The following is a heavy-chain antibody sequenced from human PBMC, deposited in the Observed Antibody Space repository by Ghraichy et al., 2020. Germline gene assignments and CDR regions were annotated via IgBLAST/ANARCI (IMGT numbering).Heavy chain of an antibody. J-gene: IGHJ5*02. Sequence: SETLSLTCAVPGGSISSGGSSWIWIRQPPGNRLEWIGYIYQSGSTYYNPSLKSRVTIPVDRPKNQFSLKLSSVTAADTAVYYCARGSPCIYGDSIWTIWFDAWGQGTLVPGSS. CDR3: ARGSPCIYGDSIWTIWFDA. CDR2: IYQSGST. D-gene: IGHD4-17*01. V-gene: IGHV4-30-2*01. CDR1: GGSISSGGSS.